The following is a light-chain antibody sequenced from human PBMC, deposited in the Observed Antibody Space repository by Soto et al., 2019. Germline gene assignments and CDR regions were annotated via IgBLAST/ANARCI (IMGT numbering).Light chain of an antibody. V-gene: IGLV2-23*02. J-gene: IGLJ1*01. CDR2: EVS. CDR1: SSDVGSYNL. Sequence: QSALTQPAFVSGSPGQSITISCTGTSSDVGSYNLVSWYQQHPGKAPKLMIYEVSKRPSGVSNRFSGSKSGNTASLTISGLQAEDEADYYCCSYAGSSTLRVFGTGTKVTVL. CDR3: CSYAGSSTLRV.